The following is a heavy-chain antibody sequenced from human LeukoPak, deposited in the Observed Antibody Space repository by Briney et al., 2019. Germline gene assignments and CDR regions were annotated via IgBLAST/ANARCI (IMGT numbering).Heavy chain of an antibody. J-gene: IGHJ4*02. CDR2: ISYDGRKE. CDR1: GFTFNNYA. D-gene: IGHD3-10*01. Sequence: GKSLRLSCAASGFTFNNYAMHWVRQAPGKGLEWLAVISYDGRKENYADSVKGRFTISRDNSQKTVYLQMNSLRVEDSAVYYCAREGYSYGSGSYFDYWGQGILVTVSS. CDR3: AREGYSYGSGSYFDY. V-gene: IGHV3-30*04.